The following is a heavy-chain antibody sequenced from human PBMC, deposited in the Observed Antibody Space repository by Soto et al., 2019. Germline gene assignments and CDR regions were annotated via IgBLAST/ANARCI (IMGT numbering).Heavy chain of an antibody. J-gene: IGHJ4*02. CDR2: ISSSSSYI. CDR3: AREVSKYSGYDFDY. Sequence: EVQLVESGGGLVKPGGSLRLSCAASGFTFSSYSMNWVRQAPGKGLEWVSSISSSSSYIYYADSVKGRFTISRDNAKNSLYLQMNRLRAEDTAVYYCAREVSKYSGYDFDYWGQGTLVTVSS. V-gene: IGHV3-21*01. D-gene: IGHD5-12*01. CDR1: GFTFSSYS.